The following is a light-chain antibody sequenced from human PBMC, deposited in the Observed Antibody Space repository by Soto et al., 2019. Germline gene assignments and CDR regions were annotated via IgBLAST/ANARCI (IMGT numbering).Light chain of an antibody. Sequence: QSVLTQPASVSGSLGQSITSPCTGSNRDIGAYNLVSWYQQYPDTAPKLIIYEVRNRPSGVSYRFTGSRSGNTASLTISALQADDESTFYCSSYTTASTLLFGGGTQLTVL. CDR3: SSYTTASTLL. CDR1: NRDIGAYNL. V-gene: IGLV2-14*01. CDR2: EVR. J-gene: IGLJ3*02.